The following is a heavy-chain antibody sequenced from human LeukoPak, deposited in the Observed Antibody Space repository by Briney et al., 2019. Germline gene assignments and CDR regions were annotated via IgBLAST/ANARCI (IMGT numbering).Heavy chain of an antibody. CDR2: VNPNSGGT. D-gene: IGHD3-9*01. CDR1: GYTFSGQF. Sequence: ASVKVSCKASGYTFSGQFIYWVRQVPGQGLEWVGRVNPNSGGTNYAQKFQGRVTMTRDTSISTAYMELSRLRSDDTAVYYCGLTGYSLDAFDIWGQGTMVTVSS. J-gene: IGHJ3*02. V-gene: IGHV1-2*02. CDR3: GLTGYSLDAFDI.